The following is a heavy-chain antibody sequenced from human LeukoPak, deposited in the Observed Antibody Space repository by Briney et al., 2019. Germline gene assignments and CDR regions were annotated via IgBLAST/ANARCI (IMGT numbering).Heavy chain of an antibody. CDR1: GDSISNSNYY. CDR3: ARELKVGNTGYYFDY. D-gene: IGHD2/OR15-2a*01. V-gene: IGHV4-39*02. Sequence: SETLSLTCTVSGDSISNSNYYWIWIRQPPGKGLEWIGSVYYSGSTYYNPSLRSRVTISVDTPKKYFSLKLNSVTAADTAVYYCARELKVGNTGYYFDYWGQGTLVTVSS. J-gene: IGHJ4*02. CDR2: VYYSGST.